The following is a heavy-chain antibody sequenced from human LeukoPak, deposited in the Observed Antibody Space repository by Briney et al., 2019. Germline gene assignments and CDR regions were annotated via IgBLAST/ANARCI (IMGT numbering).Heavy chain of an antibody. V-gene: IGHV4-59*08. CDR3: ARVAAAGKQGIDY. J-gene: IGHJ4*02. D-gene: IGHD6-13*01. CDR2: IYYSGST. CDR1: GGSISSYY. Sequence: SETLSLTCTVSGGSISSYYWSWIRQPPGKGLEWIGYIYYSGSTNYNPSLKSRVTISVDTSKNQSSLKLSSVTAADTAVYYCARVAAAGKQGIDYWGQGTLVTVSS.